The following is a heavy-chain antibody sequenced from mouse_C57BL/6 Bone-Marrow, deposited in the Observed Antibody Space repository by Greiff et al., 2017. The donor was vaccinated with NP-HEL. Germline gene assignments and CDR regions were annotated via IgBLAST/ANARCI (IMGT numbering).Heavy chain of an antibody. V-gene: IGHV4-1*01. Sequence: SAAAVDFSRYWMSWVRRAPGKGLEWIGEINPDSSTINYAPSLKDKFIISRDNAKNTLYLQMSKVRSEDTALYYCARGHAQGAMDYWGQGTSVTVSS. CDR3: ARGHAQGAMDY. CDR2: INPDSSTI. D-gene: IGHD3-2*02. CDR1: AVDFSRYW. J-gene: IGHJ4*01.